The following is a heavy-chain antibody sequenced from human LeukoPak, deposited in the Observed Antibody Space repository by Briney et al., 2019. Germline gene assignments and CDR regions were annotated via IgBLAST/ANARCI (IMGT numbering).Heavy chain of an antibody. D-gene: IGHD1-26*01. CDR2: IKQDGSEK. CDR3: AKSIVGAPLGYFDY. J-gene: IGHJ4*02. Sequence: GGSLSLSCAASGFTFSSYWMSWVRQAPGKGLEWVANIKQDGSEKYYVDSVKGRFTISRDNAKNSLYLQMNSLRAEDTAVYYCAKSIVGAPLGYFDYWGQGTLVTVSS. V-gene: IGHV3-7*03. CDR1: GFTFSSYW.